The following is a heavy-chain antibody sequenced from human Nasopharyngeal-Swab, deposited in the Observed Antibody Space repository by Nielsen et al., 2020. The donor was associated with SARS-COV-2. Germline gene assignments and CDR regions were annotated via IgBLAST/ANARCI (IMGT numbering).Heavy chain of an antibody. CDR1: GYTFTGYY. V-gene: IGHV1-2*06. CDR3: ARPLGSSPSNWFDP. J-gene: IGHJ5*02. CDR2: INPNSGGT. Sequence: ASVKVSCKASGYTFTGYYMHWVRQAPGQGLEWMGRINPNSGGTNYAQKFQGRVTMTRDTSISTAYMELSRLRSDDTAVYYCARPLGSSPSNWFDPWGQGTLVTVSS. D-gene: IGHD6-13*01.